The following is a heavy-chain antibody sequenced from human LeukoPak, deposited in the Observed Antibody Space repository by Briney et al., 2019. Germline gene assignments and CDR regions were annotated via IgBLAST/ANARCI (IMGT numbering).Heavy chain of an antibody. CDR2: IYYSGST. V-gene: IGHV4-59*01. CDR1: GGSISSYY. Sequence: SETLSLTCTVSGGSISSYYWSWIRQPPGKGLEWIGYIYYSGSTNYNPSLKSRVTISVDTSKNQFSLKLSSVTAADTAVYYCARHRAVAGSDYWDQGTLVTVSS. D-gene: IGHD6-19*01. J-gene: IGHJ4*02. CDR3: ARHRAVAGSDY.